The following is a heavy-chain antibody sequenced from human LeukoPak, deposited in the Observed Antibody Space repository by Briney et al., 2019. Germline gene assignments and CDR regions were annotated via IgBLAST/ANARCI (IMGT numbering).Heavy chain of an antibody. CDR3: ARQVLLPMLDY. V-gene: IGHV4-59*01. CDR1: GGSISSYY. D-gene: IGHD3-10*02. Sequence: PSETLSLTCTVSGGSISSYYWTWIRQPPGKGLEWIGYIYYSGSTNFNPSLKSRVTISVDTSNNQLSLKLTSVTAADTAVYYCARQVLLPMLDYWGQGTVVTVSS. CDR2: IYYSGST. J-gene: IGHJ4*02.